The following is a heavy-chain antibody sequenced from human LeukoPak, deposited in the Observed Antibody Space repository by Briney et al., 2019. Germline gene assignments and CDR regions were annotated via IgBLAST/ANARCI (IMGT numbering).Heavy chain of an antibody. CDR2: IYHSGGT. J-gene: IGHJ4*02. Sequence: SETLSLTCTVSGYSISSGYYWGWIRQPPGKGLEWIGSIYHSGGTYYNPSLKSRVTISVDTSKNQFSLKLSSVTAADTAVYYCARRSRIFVVGPAARRGEFYYLGQGTLVTVSS. D-gene: IGHD2-2*01. V-gene: IGHV4-38-2*02. CDR1: GYSISSGYY. CDR3: ARRSRIFVVGPAARRGEFYY.